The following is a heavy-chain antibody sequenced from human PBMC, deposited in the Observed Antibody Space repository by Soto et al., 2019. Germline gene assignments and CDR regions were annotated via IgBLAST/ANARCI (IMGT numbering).Heavy chain of an antibody. CDR3: ARHRGSGNYYNIDY. D-gene: IGHD3-10*01. Sequence: GASLKISCKGSGYGFTSFWIGWVRQMPGKGLEWMGFIYPGDSDTRYSPSFQGQVTISADKSIATAYLQWSSLKASDTAMYYCARHRGSGNYYNIDYWGQGTLVTVSS. CDR1: GYGFTSFW. V-gene: IGHV5-51*01. J-gene: IGHJ4*02. CDR2: IYPGDSDT.